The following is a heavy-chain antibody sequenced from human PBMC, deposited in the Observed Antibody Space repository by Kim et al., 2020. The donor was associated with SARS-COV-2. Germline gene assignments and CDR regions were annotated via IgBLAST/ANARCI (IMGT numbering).Heavy chain of an antibody. CDR3: AGVLRGVLVVYAFDY. J-gene: IGHJ4*02. CDR2: IIPIFGTA. D-gene: IGHD2-8*02. V-gene: IGHV1-69*13. CDR1: GGTFSSYA. Sequence: SVKVSCKASGGTFSSYAISWVRQAPGQGLEWMGGIIPIFGTANYAQKFQGRVTITADESTSTAYMELSSLRSEDTAVYYCAGVLRGVLVVYAFDYWGQGTLVTVSS.